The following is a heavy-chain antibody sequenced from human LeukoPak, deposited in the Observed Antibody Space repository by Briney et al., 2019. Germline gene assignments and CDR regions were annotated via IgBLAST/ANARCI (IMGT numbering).Heavy chain of an antibody. V-gene: IGHV3-30*04. CDR2: ISDDGSNT. J-gene: IGHJ4*02. CDR3: ASRRDRTAAAGIGY. D-gene: IGHD6-13*01. CDR1: GFTFSSYA. Sequence: GGSLRLSCAASGFTFSSYAMHWVRQAPGKGLEWAAVISDDGSNTYYTDSVEGRFTTSRDNSKNTLYLQMNTLRPEDTSVYYCASRRDRTAAAGIGYWGQGTLVTVSS.